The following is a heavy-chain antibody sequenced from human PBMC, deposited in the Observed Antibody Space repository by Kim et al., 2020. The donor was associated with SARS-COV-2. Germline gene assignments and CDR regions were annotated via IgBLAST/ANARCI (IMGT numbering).Heavy chain of an antibody. V-gene: IGHV3-43*01. J-gene: IGHJ4*02. CDR1: GFTFDAYT. Sequence: GGSLRLSCAASGFTFDAYTMHWVRQAPGKGLEWVSLISGDGGDTKYADSVAGRFTISRDNSENSLYLQLNSLRTEDTALYYCEKGITHRTGYISCWYYFDYWGQGTLVTVSS. CDR2: ISGDGGDT. D-gene: IGHD6-19*01. CDR3: EKGITHRTGYISCWYYFDY.